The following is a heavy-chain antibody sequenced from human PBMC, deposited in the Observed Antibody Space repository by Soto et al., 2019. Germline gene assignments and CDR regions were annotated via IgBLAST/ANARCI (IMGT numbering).Heavy chain of an antibody. J-gene: IGHJ6*02. CDR1: DGSLSGYY. V-gene: IGHV4-34*01. Sequence: PSETLSLTCAVYDGSLSGYYWSWIRQPPGKGLEWIGEINHSGSPTYSPSLKSRVTISVDMSTNQFSLKLSSVTAADTAAYYCARGRGYSYGFTRARNYAMDVWGQGTTVTVSS. CDR2: INHSGSP. CDR3: ARGRGYSYGFTRARNYAMDV. D-gene: IGHD5-18*01.